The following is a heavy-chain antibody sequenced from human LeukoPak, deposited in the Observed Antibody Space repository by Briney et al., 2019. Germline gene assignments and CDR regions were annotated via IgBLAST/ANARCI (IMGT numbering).Heavy chain of an antibody. J-gene: IGHJ4*02. CDR1: GYTFTSYY. CDR3: AFSVWLLPFDY. V-gene: IGHV1-46*01. CDR2: INPSGGST. Sequence: GASVKVSCKASGYTFTSYYMHWLRQAPGQGLEWMGIINPSGGSTSYAQKFQGRVTMTRDTSTSTVYMELSSLRSEDTAVYYCAFSVWLLPFDYWGQGTLVTVSS. D-gene: IGHD3-22*01.